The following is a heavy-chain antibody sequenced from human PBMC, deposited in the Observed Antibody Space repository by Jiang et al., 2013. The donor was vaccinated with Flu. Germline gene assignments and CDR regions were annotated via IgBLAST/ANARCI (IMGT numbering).Heavy chain of an antibody. Sequence: LLKPSETLSLTCTVSDDSITISNYYRGWIRQPPGKGLEWIGIIYYTGCTYYNPSLKSRVTISADTSKSQISLNLTSVTAADTAVYYCAGGNAIFWYSRGVEGLEYWGQGTLVTVSS. CDR2: IYYTGCT. J-gene: IGHJ4*02. CDR3: AGGNAIFWYSRGVEGLEY. V-gene: IGHV4-39*07. D-gene: IGHD3-9*01. CDR1: DDSITISNYY.